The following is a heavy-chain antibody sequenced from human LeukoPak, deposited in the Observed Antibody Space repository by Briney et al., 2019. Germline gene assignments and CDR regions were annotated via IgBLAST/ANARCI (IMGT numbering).Heavy chain of an antibody. Sequence: GGSLRLSCAASGFTFSSYSMNWVRQAPGKGLEWVSSISSSSSYIYYADSVKGRFTISRDNAKNSLYLQMNSQRSEDTAVYYCASAYSSSSPVDYWGQGTLVTVSS. V-gene: IGHV3-21*01. J-gene: IGHJ4*02. CDR1: GFTFSSYS. D-gene: IGHD6-6*01. CDR2: ISSSSSYI. CDR3: ASAYSSSSPVDY.